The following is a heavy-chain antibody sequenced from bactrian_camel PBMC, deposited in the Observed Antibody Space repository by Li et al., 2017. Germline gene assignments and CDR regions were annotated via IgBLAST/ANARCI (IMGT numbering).Heavy chain of an antibody. CDR2: INSGGSST. J-gene: IGHJ6*01. V-gene: IGHV3S40*01. Sequence: VQLVESGGGLVQPGGSLRLSCVASGFTFSSYAMTWVRQAPGKGLEWVSSINSGGSSTYYADSVKDRFTISQDNAKKTVYLQIDSLKPEDTAMYYCAAAPSGCSTLAAPYFRYWGQGTQVTVS. CDR1: GFTFSSYA. D-gene: IGHD5*01. CDR3: AAAPSGCSTLAAPYFRY.